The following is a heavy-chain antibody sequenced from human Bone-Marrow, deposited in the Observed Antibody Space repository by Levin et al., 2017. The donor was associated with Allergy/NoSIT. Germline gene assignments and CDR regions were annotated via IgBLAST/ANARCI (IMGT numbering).Heavy chain of an antibody. Sequence: GGSLRLSCAASGFTFDDHAMHWVRQAPGKGLEWVSGISWKSGDIGYADSVKGRFSISRDNAKNSLYLSMNSLRPEDTAFYYCARDRHWMTTGTLDYWGQGTLVTVSS. D-gene: IGHD4-11*01. J-gene: IGHJ4*02. V-gene: IGHV3-9*01. CDR2: ISWKSGDI. CDR1: GFTFDDHA. CDR3: ARDRHWMTTGTLDY.